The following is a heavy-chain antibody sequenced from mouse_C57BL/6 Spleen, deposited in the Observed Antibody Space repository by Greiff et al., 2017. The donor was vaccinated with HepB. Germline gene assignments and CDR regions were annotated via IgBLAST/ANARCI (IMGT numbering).Heavy chain of an antibody. D-gene: IGHD2-12*01. Sequence: EVQLQQSGPELVKPGASVKISCKASGYTFTDYYMNWVKQSHGKSLEWIGDINPNNGGTSYNQKFKGKATLTVDKSSSTAYMELRSLTSKDSAVYYCARLRGYWGQGTTLTVSS. V-gene: IGHV1-26*01. CDR2: INPNNGGT. CDR3: ARLRGY. CDR1: GYTFTDYY. J-gene: IGHJ2*01.